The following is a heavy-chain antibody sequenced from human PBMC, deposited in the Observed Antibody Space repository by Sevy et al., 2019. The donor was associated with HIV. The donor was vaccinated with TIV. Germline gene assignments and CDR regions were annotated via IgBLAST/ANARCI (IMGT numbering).Heavy chain of an antibody. CDR1: GFTFSGSA. D-gene: IGHD3-3*01. V-gene: IGHV3-64D*09. CDR3: VKDSIFYDSSSGYRPFYYYGMDV. CDR2: ISSSGSSA. J-gene: IGHJ6*02. Sequence: GGSLRLSCSASGFTFSGSALHWVRQGPGKGLEYVSVISSSGSSAYYAESVRGRFTISRDNSKNTLYLQMRSLRAEDTAVYYCVKDSIFYDSSSGYRPFYYYGMDVWGQGTSVTVSS.